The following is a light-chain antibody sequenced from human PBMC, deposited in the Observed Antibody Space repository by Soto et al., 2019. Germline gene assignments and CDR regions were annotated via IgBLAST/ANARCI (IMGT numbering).Light chain of an antibody. Sequence: QSALTQPPSASGTPGQRVTISCSGSSSNIGSNYVYWYQQLPGTAPKLLIYSNNQRPSGVPDRFSGSKSGTSASLAISGLRSEDEADYYCAAWDDSLSGQVFGNGTKVTV. J-gene: IGLJ1*01. CDR1: SSNIGSNY. CDR2: SNN. V-gene: IGLV1-47*02. CDR3: AAWDDSLSGQV.